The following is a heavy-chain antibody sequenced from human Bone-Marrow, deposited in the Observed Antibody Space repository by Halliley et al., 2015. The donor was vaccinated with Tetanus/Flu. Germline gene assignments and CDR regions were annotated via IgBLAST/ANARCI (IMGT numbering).Heavy chain of an antibody. CDR2: ISGSGAYT. CDR1: GFAFGEYA. J-gene: IGHJ4*02. CDR3: ARDPAVVVQWVAGTGHPFDY. V-gene: IGHV3-21*06. Sequence: SLRLSCTGSGFAFGEYAVSWVRQAPGKGLEWVSSISGSGAYTFYADSVKGRFTISRDNAKNSLYLQMNSLRAEDTAIYYCARDPAVVVQWVAGTGHPFDYWGQGTLVTVSS. D-gene: IGHD6-19*01.